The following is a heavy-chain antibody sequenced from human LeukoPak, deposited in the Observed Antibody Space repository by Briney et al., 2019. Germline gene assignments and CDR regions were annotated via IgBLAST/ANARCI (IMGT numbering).Heavy chain of an antibody. CDR1: GFTFSDHY. D-gene: IGHD6-6*01. J-gene: IGHJ6*03. CDR3: ARLRSSSFYYYYMDV. V-gene: IGHV3-11*01. CDR2: ISSSGSTI. Sequence: GGSLRLSCAASGFTFSDHYMSWIRQAPGKGLEWVSYISSSGSTIYYADSVKGRFTISRDNAKNSLYLQMNSLRAEDTAVYYCARLRSSSFYYYYMDVWGKGTTVTVPS.